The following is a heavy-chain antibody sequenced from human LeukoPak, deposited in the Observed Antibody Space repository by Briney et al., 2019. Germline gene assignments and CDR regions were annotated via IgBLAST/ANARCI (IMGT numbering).Heavy chain of an antibody. CDR3: ARDSMIVVALGVLDY. Sequence: GGSLRLSCAASGFSFSTSAMTWVRQAPGMGLEYVSAMSGNGANTYYADSVKGRFTISRDNSKNTLYLQMNSLRAEDTAVYYCARDSMIVVALGVLDYWGQGTLVTVSS. J-gene: IGHJ4*02. D-gene: IGHD3-22*01. CDR1: GFSFSTSA. V-gene: IGHV3-23*01. CDR2: MSGNGANT.